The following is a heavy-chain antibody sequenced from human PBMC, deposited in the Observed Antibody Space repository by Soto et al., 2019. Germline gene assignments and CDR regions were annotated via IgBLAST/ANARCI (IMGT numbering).Heavy chain of an antibody. V-gene: IGHV4-34*01. CDR2: INDRGSI. D-gene: IGHD3-9*01. CDR3: ARESHDILTGPPWVWYFDL. CDR1: GGSFSGYY. J-gene: IGHJ2*01. Sequence: QVQLQQWGAGPLRPLETLSLTCGVSGGSFSGYYWAWIRQSPGKGLEWLGEINDRGSINYNPSLKRRFSIAGDTSKTHYSLNLRSVAAADTAVYYCARESHDILTGPPWVWYFDLWGRGTLVTVSS.